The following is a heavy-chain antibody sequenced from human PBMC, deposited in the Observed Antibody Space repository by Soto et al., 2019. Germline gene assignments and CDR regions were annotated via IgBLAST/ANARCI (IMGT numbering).Heavy chain of an antibody. Sequence: QVQLVQSGAEVKKPGASVKVSCKASGYTFTGYYMHWVRQAPGQGLEWMGWINPNSGGTNYAQKFKGWVTMTRDTSISTAYMELSRLRSDDTAVYYCARDRSDSGSWGGGGMDVWGQGTTVTVSS. CDR3: ARDRSDSGSWGGGGMDV. J-gene: IGHJ6*02. V-gene: IGHV1-2*04. CDR2: INPNSGGT. D-gene: IGHD6-13*01. CDR1: GYTFTGYY.